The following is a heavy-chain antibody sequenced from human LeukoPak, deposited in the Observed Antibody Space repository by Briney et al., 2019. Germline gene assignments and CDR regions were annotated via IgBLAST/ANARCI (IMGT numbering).Heavy chain of an antibody. CDR3: ARVFSSSWYLELDHFDY. Sequence: ASVKVSCKASGYTFTSYAMHWVRQAPGQRLEWMGWISAYNGHTKYAQKVQGRVTMTRDTSTSTAYMELRSLRSDDTAVYYCARVFSSSWYLELDHFDYWGQGTLVTVSS. J-gene: IGHJ4*02. V-gene: IGHV1-3*01. CDR2: ISAYNGHT. CDR1: GYTFTSYA. D-gene: IGHD6-13*01.